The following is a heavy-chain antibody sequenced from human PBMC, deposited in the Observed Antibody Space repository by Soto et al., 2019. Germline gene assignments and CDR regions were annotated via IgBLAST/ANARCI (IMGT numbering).Heavy chain of an antibody. J-gene: IGHJ4*02. CDR3: AHKRGYNYGCDY. V-gene: IGHV3-23*01. CDR2: ISGSGGST. D-gene: IGHD5-18*01. CDR1: GFTFSSYV. Sequence: EVQLLESGGDLVQPGGSLRLSCAASGFTFSSYVMSWVRQAPGKGLEWVSTISGSGGSTFYADSVKGRFTISRDNSRNTLYLQMNNLRAEDTAVYYCAHKRGYNYGCDYWGQGTLVTVSS.